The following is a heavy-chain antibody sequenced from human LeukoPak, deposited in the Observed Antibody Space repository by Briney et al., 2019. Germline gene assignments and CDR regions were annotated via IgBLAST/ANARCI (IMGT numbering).Heavy chain of an antibody. Sequence: SETLSLTCAVYGGSFSGYYWSWIRQPPGKGLEWIGEINHSGSTNYNPSLKSRVTISVDTSKNQFSLKLSSVTAADTAVYYCARWFATIRGSYYYYYMDVWGKGTTVTVSS. CDR1: GGSFSGYY. CDR2: INHSGST. J-gene: IGHJ6*03. CDR3: ARWFATIRGSYYYYYMDV. D-gene: IGHD5-12*01. V-gene: IGHV4-34*01.